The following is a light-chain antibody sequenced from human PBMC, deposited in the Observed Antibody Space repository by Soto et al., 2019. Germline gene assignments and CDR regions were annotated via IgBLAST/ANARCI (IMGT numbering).Light chain of an antibody. CDR1: QSVNSAH. CDR2: GAY. J-gene: IGKJ4*01. CDR3: QHYDGSPLT. Sequence: EVVLTQSPGTLSLSPGERGTLSCRASQSVNSAHLVWYQQKPGQAPRLLIYGAYSRATGIPDRFSGSGSGTDFTLTISGLEPEDSAVYYCQHYDGSPLTCGGGMKVELK. V-gene: IGKV3-20*01.